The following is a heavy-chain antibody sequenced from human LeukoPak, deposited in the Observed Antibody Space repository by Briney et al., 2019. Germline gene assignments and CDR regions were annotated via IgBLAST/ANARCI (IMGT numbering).Heavy chain of an antibody. CDR3: ALSQVRGKHFDY. D-gene: IGHD3-10*01. V-gene: IGHV4-4*07. CDR1: GGSISSYY. J-gene: IGHJ4*02. Sequence: SETLSLTCTVSGGSISSYYWSWIRQPAGKGLEWIGRIYTSGSTNYNPSLKSRVTMSVDTSKNQFSLKLSSVTAADTAVYHCALSQVRGKHFDYWGQGTLVTVSS. CDR2: IYTSGST.